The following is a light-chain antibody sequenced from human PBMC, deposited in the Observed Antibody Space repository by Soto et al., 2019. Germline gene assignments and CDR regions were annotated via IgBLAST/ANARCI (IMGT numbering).Light chain of an antibody. J-gene: IGLJ2*01. CDR3: SSYTSSTPVV. CDR2: DVS. CDR1: SSDVGGYNY. V-gene: IGLV2-14*01. Sequence: QSALTQPASVSGSPGQSITISCTGTSSDVGGYNYVSWYQQHPGKAPKLMIYDVSNRPSGVSNRFSGSKSGNTASLTISGLQAEDGADYYCSSYTSSTPVVFGGATKLTVL.